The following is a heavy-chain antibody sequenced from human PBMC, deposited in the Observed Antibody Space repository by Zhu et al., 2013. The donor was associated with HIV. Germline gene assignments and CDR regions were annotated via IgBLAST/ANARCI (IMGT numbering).Heavy chain of an antibody. D-gene: IGHD3-22*01. J-gene: IGHJ4*02. CDR2: IKGDGSEK. CDR1: GFTFSSCW. V-gene: IGHV3-7*01. CDR3: ARGDYYDRHFDY. Sequence: EVQLVESGGGLVQPGGSLRLSCAASGFTFSSCWMNWVRQAPGKGLEWVADIKGDGSEKYYVDSVKGRFTISRDNAKSSLYLQLDSLRAEDTAVYYCARGDYYDRHFDYWGQGILVTVSS.